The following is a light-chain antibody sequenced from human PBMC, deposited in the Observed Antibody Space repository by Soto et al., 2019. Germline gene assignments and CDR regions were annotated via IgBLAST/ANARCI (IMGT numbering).Light chain of an antibody. V-gene: IGKV3-20*01. Sequence: EIVLTQSPGTLSLSPGERATLSCRASQSVSNNYLAWYQQKPGQAPRLLIYGASNRATGIPDRFSGSVSGTDFPLTSSRLGPEDFAVYYCQRYGSSGTFGQGPKVEIK. CDR2: GAS. CDR1: QSVSNNY. J-gene: IGKJ1*01. CDR3: QRYGSSGT.